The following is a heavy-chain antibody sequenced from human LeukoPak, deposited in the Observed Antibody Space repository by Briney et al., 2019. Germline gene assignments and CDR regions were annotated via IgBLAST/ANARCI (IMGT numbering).Heavy chain of an antibody. CDR2: IKWNGGST. V-gene: IGHV3-20*04. CDR1: GFSFDDYG. Sequence: GGSLRLSCATSGFSFDDYGMSWVRQAPGKGLEWVSGIKWNGGSTGYADSVKGRFTISRDNAKNSLFLQMNSLRAEDAALYYCARAPGVNYYYYMDVWGKGTTVTVSS. D-gene: IGHD2-8*01. J-gene: IGHJ6*03. CDR3: ARAPGVNYYYYMDV.